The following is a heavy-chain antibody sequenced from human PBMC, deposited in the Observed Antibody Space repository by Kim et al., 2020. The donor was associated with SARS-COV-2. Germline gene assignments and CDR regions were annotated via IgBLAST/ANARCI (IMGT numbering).Heavy chain of an antibody. V-gene: IGHV4-4*07. D-gene: IGHD3-22*01. J-gene: IGHJ4*02. CDR3: AAGLYYDSSGYYDY. CDR2: IYTSGST. CDR1: GGSISSYY. Sequence: SETLSLTCTVSGGSISSYYWSWIRQPAGKGLEWIGRIYTSGSTNYNPSLKSRVTMSVDTSKNQFSLKLSSVTAADTAVYYCAAGLYYDSSGYYDYWGQGTLVTVSS.